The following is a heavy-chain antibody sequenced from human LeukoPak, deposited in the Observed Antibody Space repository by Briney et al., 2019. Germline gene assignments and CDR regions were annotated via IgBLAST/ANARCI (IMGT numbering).Heavy chain of an antibody. Sequence: GGSLRLSCTVSGFTLSSYEMSWIRQAPAKGLEWGSSIEYSGGSAYYADSVKGRFTISRDDPKNTLYLQLNSLRAEDTAVYYCAKSATVVTPDLFFDYWGQGTLVTVSS. CDR3: AKSATVVTPDLFFDY. V-gene: IGHV3-23*01. J-gene: IGHJ4*02. CDR1: GFTLSSYE. CDR2: IEYSGGSA. D-gene: IGHD4-23*01.